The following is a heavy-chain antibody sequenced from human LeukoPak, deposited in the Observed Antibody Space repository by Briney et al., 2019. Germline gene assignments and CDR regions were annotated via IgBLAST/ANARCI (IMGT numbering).Heavy chain of an antibody. V-gene: IGHV3-11*01. J-gene: IGHJ3*02. Sequence: PGGSLRLSCAASGFTFSDYYMSWTRQAPGKGLEWVSYISSSGSTIYYADSVKGRFTISRDNAKNSLYLQMNSLRAEDTAVYYCARDVPSFSLADAFDIWGQGTMVTVSS. CDR3: ARDVPSFSLADAFDI. D-gene: IGHD3-16*01. CDR2: ISSSGSTI. CDR1: GFTFSDYY.